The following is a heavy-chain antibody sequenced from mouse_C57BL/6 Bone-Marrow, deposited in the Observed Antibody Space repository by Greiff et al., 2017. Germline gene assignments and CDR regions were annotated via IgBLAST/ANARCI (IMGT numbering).Heavy chain of an antibody. CDR2: ISSGGSYT. D-gene: IGHD1-1*01. V-gene: IGHV5-6*01. J-gene: IGHJ1*03. CDR3: ANYYGSSHWYFDV. Sequence: EVHLVESGGDLVKPGGSLKLSCAASGFTISSYGMSWVRQTPDKRLEWVATISSGGSYTYYPDSVKGRFTISRDNAKNTLYLQMSSLKSEDTAMYYCANYYGSSHWYFDVWGTGTTVTVSS. CDR1: GFTISSYG.